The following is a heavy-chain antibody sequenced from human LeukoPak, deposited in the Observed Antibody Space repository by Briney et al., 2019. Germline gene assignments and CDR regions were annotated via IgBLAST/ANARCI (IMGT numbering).Heavy chain of an antibody. V-gene: IGHV3-73*01. D-gene: IGHD6-13*01. CDR2: MRNKPNKYAT. CDR3: VTGIAAPGTDY. J-gene: IGHJ4*02. Sequence: GGSLRLSCAASGFPFSGSGFHWVRQDSGKGLEGVGHMRNKPNKYATAYTASVRGRFTISRDDSKNTAYLQMNSLQTEDTAVYYCVTGIAAPGTDYWGQGTLVTVSS. CDR1: GFPFSGSG.